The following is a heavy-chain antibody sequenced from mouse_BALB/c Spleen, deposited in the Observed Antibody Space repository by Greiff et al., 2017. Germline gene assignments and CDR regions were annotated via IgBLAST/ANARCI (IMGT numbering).Heavy chain of an antibody. J-gene: IGHJ1*01. CDR1: GYAFSSYW. Sequence: QVQLQQSGAELVRPGSSVKISCKASGYAFSSYWMNWVKQRPGQGLEWIGQIYPGDGDTNYNGKFKGKATLTADKSSSTAYMQLSSLTSEDSAVYFCARSGDLYWYFDVWGAGTTVTVSS. V-gene: IGHV1-80*01. D-gene: IGHD3-1*01. CDR2: IYPGDGDT. CDR3: ARSGDLYWYFDV.